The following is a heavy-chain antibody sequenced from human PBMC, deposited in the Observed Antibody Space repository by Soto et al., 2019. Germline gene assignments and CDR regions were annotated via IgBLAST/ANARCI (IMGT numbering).Heavy chain of an antibody. CDR1: RFTFSTYW. CDR3: AGGNALDV. V-gene: IGHV3-7*01. J-gene: IGHJ6*02. Sequence: EVQLVESGGGLVQPGGSLRLSCAASRFTFSTYWMTWVRLTPGKGLEWVANIHQDGNEKYYMDSVKGRFTISRDNAKNSPYLQMTSLRAEDTAVYYCAGGNALDVWGQGTTVTVSS. CDR2: IHQDGNEK.